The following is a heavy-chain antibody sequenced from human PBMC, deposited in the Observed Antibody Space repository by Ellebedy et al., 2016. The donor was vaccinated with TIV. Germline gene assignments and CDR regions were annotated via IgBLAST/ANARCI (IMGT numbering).Heavy chain of an antibody. CDR2: IYYSGST. CDR1: GCSTSRYY. J-gene: IGHJ4*02. Sequence: SETLSLTXTVSGCSTSRYYWRWIRQPPGKGLEWIGYIYYSGSTNYNPSLKSRITISVDTSKNQFSLKLSSVTAADTAVYYCASTRWGYCSGGSCYGARFDYWGQGTLVTVSS. V-gene: IGHV4-59*01. CDR3: ASTRWGYCSGGSCYGARFDY. D-gene: IGHD2-15*01.